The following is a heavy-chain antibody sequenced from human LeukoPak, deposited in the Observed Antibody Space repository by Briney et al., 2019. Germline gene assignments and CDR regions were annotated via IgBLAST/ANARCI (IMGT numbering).Heavy chain of an antibody. V-gene: IGHV4-59*01. CDR3: ARSENSFGSGYFSDY. CDR2: IYYTGST. D-gene: IGHD5-18*01. CDR1: GGSIYNYY. J-gene: IGHJ4*02. Sequence: TSETLSLTCTVSGGSIYNYYWSWIRLAPGKGLEWIGFIYYTGSTNYRPSLKTRVTISLDTSQNQFSLKMTSVTAADTAVYYCARSENSFGSGYFSDYWGQGTLVTVSS.